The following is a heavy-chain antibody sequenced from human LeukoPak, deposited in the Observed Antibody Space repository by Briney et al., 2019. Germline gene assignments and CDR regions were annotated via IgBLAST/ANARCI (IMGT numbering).Heavy chain of an antibody. Sequence: GASVKVSCKASGYTFTGYYMHWVRQAPGQGLEWMGWINPNSGGTNYAQKFQGRVTMTRDTSISTAYMELSRLRSDDTAVYYCARVPGIAVALWFDPWGQGTLVTVSS. CDR3: ARVPGIAVALWFDP. J-gene: IGHJ5*02. V-gene: IGHV1-2*02. D-gene: IGHD6-19*01. CDR1: GYTFTGYY. CDR2: INPNSGGT.